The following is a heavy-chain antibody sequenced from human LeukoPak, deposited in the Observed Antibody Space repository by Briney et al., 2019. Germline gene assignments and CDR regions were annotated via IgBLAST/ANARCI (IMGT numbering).Heavy chain of an antibody. CDR3: ARAYYGSGSYYWFDP. Sequence: GGSLRLSCAASGFTFSDYYMSWIRQAPGKGLEWVSYISSSSSYIYYADSVKGRFTISRDNAKNSLYLQMNSLRAEDTAVYYCARAYYGSGSYYWFDPWGQGTLVTVSS. D-gene: IGHD3-10*01. V-gene: IGHV3-11*06. CDR1: GFTFSDYY. J-gene: IGHJ5*02. CDR2: ISSSSSYI.